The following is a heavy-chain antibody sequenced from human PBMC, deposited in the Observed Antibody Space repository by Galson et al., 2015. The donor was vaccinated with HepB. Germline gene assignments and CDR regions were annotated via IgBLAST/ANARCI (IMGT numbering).Heavy chain of an antibody. D-gene: IGHD3-10*01. CDR1: GFTFSSYS. Sequence: SLRLSCAASGFTFSSYSMNWVRQAPGKGLEWVSSISSSSSYIYYADSVKGRFTISRDNAKNSLYLQMNSLRAEDTAVYYCARDYYGSGSYYPTFDYWGQGTLVTVSS. CDR2: ISSSSSYI. J-gene: IGHJ4*02. CDR3: ARDYYGSGSYYPTFDY. V-gene: IGHV3-21*01.